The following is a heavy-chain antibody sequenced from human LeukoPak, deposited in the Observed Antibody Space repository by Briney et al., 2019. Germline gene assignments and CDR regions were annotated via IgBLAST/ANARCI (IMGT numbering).Heavy chain of an antibody. CDR1: GFTFSNYA. CDR2: ISGDGGST. D-gene: IGHD7-27*01. J-gene: IGHJ4*02. CDR3: AKDIDPFWARYFDY. V-gene: IGHV3-43*02. Sequence: PGESLRISCAASGFTFSNYAMTWVRQAPGKGLEWVSLISGDGGSTYYADSVKGRFTISRDNSKNSLYLQMNRLRIEDTALYYCAKDIDPFWARYFDYWGQGTLVTVSS.